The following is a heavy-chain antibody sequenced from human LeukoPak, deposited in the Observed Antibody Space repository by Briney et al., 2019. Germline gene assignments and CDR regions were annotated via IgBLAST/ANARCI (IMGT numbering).Heavy chain of an antibody. CDR3: ARGTGTRVYFDY. D-gene: IGHD1-7*01. J-gene: IGHJ4*02. CDR2: INPNSGGT. V-gene: IGHV1-2*02. Sequence: WASVKVSCKASGYTFTGYYMHWVRQAPGHGVEWIGWINPNSGGTNYAQKLQGRVPMARDTSSSRAYVELSRLRSADTAVYYGARGTGTRVYFDYWGQGTLVTVSS. CDR1: GYTFTGYY.